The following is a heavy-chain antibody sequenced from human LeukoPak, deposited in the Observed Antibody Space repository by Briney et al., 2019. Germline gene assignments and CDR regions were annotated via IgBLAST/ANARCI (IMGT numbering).Heavy chain of an antibody. V-gene: IGHV3-30*02. J-gene: IGHJ4*02. CDR1: GFTFRSYG. Sequence: PGGSLRLSCAASGFTFRSYGMHWVRQAPGKGLEWVAIIRYDGTNKYYADSVKGRFTISRDNSKNTLYLQMNSLRAEDTAVYYCAKDHGSSDWYYFDYWGQGTLVTVSS. CDR2: IRYDGTNK. CDR3: AKDHGSSDWYYFDY. D-gene: IGHD6-13*01.